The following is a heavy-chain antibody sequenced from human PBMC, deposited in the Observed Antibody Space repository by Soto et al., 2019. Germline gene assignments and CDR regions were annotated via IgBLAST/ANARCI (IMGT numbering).Heavy chain of an antibody. V-gene: IGHV3-15*01. CDR3: HTPHGRNAFDI. CDR1: GFTFSNAW. J-gene: IGHJ3*02. CDR2: IKSIADGGTT. D-gene: IGHD2-8*01. Sequence: GGSLRLSCATSGFTFSNAWMAWVRQAPGKGLEWVGRIKSIADGGTTNYAAPVKGRFSISRHDSENTLYLQMNSRRVEDTGIYYCHTPHGRNAFDIWGPGTVVT.